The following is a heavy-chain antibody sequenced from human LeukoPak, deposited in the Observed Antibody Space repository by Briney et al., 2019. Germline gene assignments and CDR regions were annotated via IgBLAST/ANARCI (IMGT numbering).Heavy chain of an antibody. CDR3: ARWGLYSSRGFDY. J-gene: IGHJ4*02. D-gene: IGHD6-13*01. CDR2: ISSSSSYI. V-gene: IGHV3-21*01. CDR1: GFTFSSYS. Sequence: GGSLRLSCAASGFTFSSYSMNWVRQAPGKGLEWVSSISSSSSYIYYADSVKGRFTISRDNAKNSLYLQMNSLRAEDTAVYYCARWGLYSSRGFDYWGQGTLVTVSS.